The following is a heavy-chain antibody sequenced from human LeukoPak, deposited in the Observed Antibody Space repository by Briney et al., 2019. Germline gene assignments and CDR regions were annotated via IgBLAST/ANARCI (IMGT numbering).Heavy chain of an antibody. V-gene: IGHV3-48*01. CDR1: GFTFSTYT. CDR3: ATGQGDFGDPFDY. D-gene: IGHD4-17*01. CDR2: ISSGSSTI. J-gene: IGHJ4*02. Sequence: GGSLRLSCSASGFTFSTYTMNWVRQAPGKGLEWVSYISSGSSTIYYADSVKGRFTISRHNAKNSLYLQMNSLRAEDTAVYYCATGQGDFGDPFDYWGQGTLVTVSS.